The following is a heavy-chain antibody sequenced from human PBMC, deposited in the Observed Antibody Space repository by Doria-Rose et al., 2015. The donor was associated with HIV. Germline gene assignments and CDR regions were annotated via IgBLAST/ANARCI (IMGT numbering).Heavy chain of an antibody. CDR2: SNHSGSI. J-gene: IGHJ6*02. V-gene: IGHV4-34*01. CDR3: ARGLLRGGWNDVDYYYGMDV. D-gene: IGHD1-1*01. CDR1: GGSFSGYY. Sequence: QVQLQESGAGLVKPSETLSLTCAVFGGSFSGYYWSWIRQPPGKGLEWIGGSNHSGSINYQTSLKSRVTISLDTSKNLFSLKLSSVTAADTAVYYCARGLLRGGWNDVDYYYGMDVWGQGTTVTVSS.